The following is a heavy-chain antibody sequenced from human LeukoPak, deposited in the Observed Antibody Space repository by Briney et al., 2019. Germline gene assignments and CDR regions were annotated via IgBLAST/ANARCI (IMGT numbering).Heavy chain of an antibody. CDR1: GGSISNNNYY. V-gene: IGHV4-39*01. Sequence: SETLSLTCTVSGGSISNNNYYWGWIRQPPGKGLEWIGNIYYTGSTYYDPSLKSRVTISVDTSKNQFSLKLSSVTAADTAVYYCARHRGDYYDSSGYYRAWGQGTLVTVSS. J-gene: IGHJ4*02. D-gene: IGHD3-22*01. CDR2: IYYTGST. CDR3: ARHRGDYYDSSGYYRA.